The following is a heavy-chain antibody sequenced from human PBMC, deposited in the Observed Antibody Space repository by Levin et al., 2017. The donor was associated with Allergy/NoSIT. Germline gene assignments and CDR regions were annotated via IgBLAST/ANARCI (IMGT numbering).Heavy chain of an antibody. J-gene: IGHJ5*02. CDR3: MRDKRGVDSQYNWFGP. CDR1: GFTFSDYY. D-gene: IGHD3-3*01. CDR2: IKQDGSDK. V-gene: IGHV3-7*01. Sequence: TGGSLRLSCTASGFTFSDYYMSWGRQAPGKGLEWVANIKQDGSDKNYVASVKGRFTISRDNAKNSLYLQMNSLRVEDTAVYYCMRDKRGVDSQYNWFGPWGQGTLVTVTS.